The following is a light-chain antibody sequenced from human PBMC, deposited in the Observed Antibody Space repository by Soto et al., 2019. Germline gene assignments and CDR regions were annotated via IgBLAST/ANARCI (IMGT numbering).Light chain of an antibody. Sequence: IVLTQSPATLSLSPGGRATLSCRASQSVGNYLAWYQQKPGQAPRLLIYDTSNRAIGIPARFSGSGSGTDFTLTISSLEPKDFAVYFCQQRSDWSPPTFGGGTKVEIK. J-gene: IGKJ4*01. CDR2: DTS. CDR3: QQRSDWSPPT. V-gene: IGKV3-11*01. CDR1: QSVGNY.